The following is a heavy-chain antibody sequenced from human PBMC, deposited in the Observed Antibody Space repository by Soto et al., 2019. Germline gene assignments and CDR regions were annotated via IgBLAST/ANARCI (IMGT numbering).Heavy chain of an antibody. Sequence: SETLSLTCAVYGGSFSGYYWSWIRQPPGKGLEWIGEINHSGSTNYNPSLKSRVTISVDTSKNQFSLKLSSVTAADTVVYYCARDRDSSDTGGMDVWGQRNTVTVSS. CDR3: ARDRDSSDTGGMDV. CDR1: GGSFSGYY. D-gene: IGHD3-22*01. CDR2: INHSGST. J-gene: IGHJ6*02. V-gene: IGHV4-34*01.